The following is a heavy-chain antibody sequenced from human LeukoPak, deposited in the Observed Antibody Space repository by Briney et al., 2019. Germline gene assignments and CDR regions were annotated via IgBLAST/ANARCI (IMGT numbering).Heavy chain of an antibody. CDR1: RYTCAGYY. CDR3: ARDERTDAFDI. Sequence: ASSAKIPCKAYRYTCAGYYMHGVLEGPGQGLKWMGWINPNSGGTNYAQKFQGRVTMTRDTSISTAYMELSRLRSDDTAVYYCARDERTDAFDIWGQGTMVTVSS. J-gene: IGHJ3*02. D-gene: IGHD1-1*01. CDR2: INPNSGGT. V-gene: IGHV1-2*02.